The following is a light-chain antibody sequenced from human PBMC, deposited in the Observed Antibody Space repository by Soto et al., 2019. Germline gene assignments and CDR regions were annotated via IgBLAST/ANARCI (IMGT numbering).Light chain of an antibody. V-gene: IGKV1-5*01. J-gene: IGKJ4*01. CDR2: DAS. CDR3: QQYNTLPLT. CDR1: QSISNW. Sequence: DIQMTQSPPTLSASVGDRVTITCRASQSISNWLAWHQQKPGKAPKVLMYDASNLQSGVPSRFSGSGSGTEFTPTIYRLQPDDFATYYCQQYNTLPLTFGVGTKVEMK.